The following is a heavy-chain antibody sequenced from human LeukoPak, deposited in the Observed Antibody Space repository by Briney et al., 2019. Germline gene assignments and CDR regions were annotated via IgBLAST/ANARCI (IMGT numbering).Heavy chain of an antibody. Sequence: SETLSLTCAIYGGSFSGYYWSWIRQPPGKGLEWIGEINHSGSTNYNPSLKSRVTISVDTSKNQFSLKLSSVTAADTAVYYCARGRTLRYWGQGTLVTVSS. J-gene: IGHJ4*02. CDR2: INHSGST. D-gene: IGHD1-14*01. CDR3: ARGRTLRY. CDR1: GGSFSGYY. V-gene: IGHV4-34*01.